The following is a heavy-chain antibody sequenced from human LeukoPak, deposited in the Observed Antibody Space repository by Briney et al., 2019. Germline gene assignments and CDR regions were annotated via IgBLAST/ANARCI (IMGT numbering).Heavy chain of an antibody. Sequence: SETLSLTCTVSGGSISSSSYYWGWIRQPPGKGLEWIGSIYYSGSTYYNPSLKSRVTISVDTSKNQFSLKLSSVTAADTAVYYCARWTLAAAGTGWFDPWGQGTLVTVSS. CDR2: IYYSGST. CDR3: ARWTLAAAGTGWFDP. D-gene: IGHD6-13*01. V-gene: IGHV4-39*07. J-gene: IGHJ5*02. CDR1: GGSISSSSYY.